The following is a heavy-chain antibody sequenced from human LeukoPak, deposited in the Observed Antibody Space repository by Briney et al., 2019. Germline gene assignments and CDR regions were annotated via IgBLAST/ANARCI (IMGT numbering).Heavy chain of an antibody. CDR1: GFTFSSYG. Sequence: GGSLRLSCAASGFTFSSYGMHWVRQAPGKGLEWVAVISYDGSNKYYADSVKGRFTISRDNSKNTLYLQMNSLRAEDTAVYYCARVLLGTTPYYFDYWGQGTLVTVSS. CDR3: ARVLLGTTPYYFDY. D-gene: IGHD7-27*01. J-gene: IGHJ4*02. V-gene: IGHV3-30*03. CDR2: ISYDGSNK.